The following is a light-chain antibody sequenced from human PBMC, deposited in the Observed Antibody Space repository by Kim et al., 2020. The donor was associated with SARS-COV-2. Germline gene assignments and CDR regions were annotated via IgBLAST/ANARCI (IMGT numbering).Light chain of an antibody. CDR1: SLRSYY. Sequence: SSELTQDPAVSVALGQTVRITCQGDSLRSYYATWYQQKSGQAPVLVFYGRDKRPSGIPDRFSGSSSGNTASLTITGAQAADEADYYCQSRDSRPSKVVFGGGTKVTVL. J-gene: IGLJ2*01. V-gene: IGLV3-19*01. CDR2: GRD. CDR3: QSRDSRPSKVV.